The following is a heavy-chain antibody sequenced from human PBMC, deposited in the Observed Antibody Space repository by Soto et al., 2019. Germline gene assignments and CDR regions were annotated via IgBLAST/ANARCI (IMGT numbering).Heavy chain of an antibody. J-gene: IGHJ3*02. V-gene: IGHV3-23*01. D-gene: IGHD3-16*01. CDR3: AKELRGGLGAFDI. Sequence: EAQLLQSGGGLIQPGGSLRLSCAACGFTFDYCAMNWVRQVPGKGLEWVSIISDSGAITHYADSVKGRFTISRDNSKNMVYLEVPSARVEDTAVYYCAKELRGGLGAFDIWGQGTMVIVSS. CDR2: ISDSGAIT. CDR1: GFTFDYCA.